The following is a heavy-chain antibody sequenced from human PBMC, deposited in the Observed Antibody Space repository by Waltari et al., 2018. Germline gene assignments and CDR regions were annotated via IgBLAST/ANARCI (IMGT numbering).Heavy chain of an antibody. V-gene: IGHV4-59*01. Sequence: QVQLQESGPRLVRPSETLALTCTVSGGSIRSYSGIWIRQPPGKGLEWIGHIYNSGSTDYNPSLKSRVTISTDTSRNQFSLKVRSVTAADTAVYYCASLAGSGTSWYLDDYWGQGILVTVSS. J-gene: IGHJ4*02. D-gene: IGHD6-13*01. CDR2: IYNSGST. CDR1: GGSIRSYS. CDR3: ASLAGSGTSWYLDDY.